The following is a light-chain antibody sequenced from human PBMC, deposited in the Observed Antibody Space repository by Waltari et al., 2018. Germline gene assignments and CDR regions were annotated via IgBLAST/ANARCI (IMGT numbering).Light chain of an antibody. J-gene: IGKJ3*01. Sequence: DIQMTQSPSTLSASVGDRVTITCRPSQSFGGSLAWFQQKPGIAPKLLIYDASPLEPGVPSRFSGSGSGTEFTLTVSSLQPDDFATYYCQQYNNFPFTFGPGTTV. CDR2: DAS. V-gene: IGKV1-5*01. CDR3: QQYNNFPFT. CDR1: QSFGGS.